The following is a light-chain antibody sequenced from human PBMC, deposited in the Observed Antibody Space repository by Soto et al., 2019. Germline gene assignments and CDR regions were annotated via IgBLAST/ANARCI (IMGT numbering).Light chain of an antibody. J-gene: IGLJ1*01. CDR1: SSNIGSNT. Sequence: QSVLTQPLSVSASPGQRVTISCSGGSSNIGSNTVAWYQHLPGTAPPRLIFTAGQRPSGVPGRFSGSKSGTSASLAISGLQTEDEGDYYCSAWDNSLNGYVFGPGTKLTVL. CDR2: TAG. CDR3: SAWDNSLNGYV. V-gene: IGLV1-44*01.